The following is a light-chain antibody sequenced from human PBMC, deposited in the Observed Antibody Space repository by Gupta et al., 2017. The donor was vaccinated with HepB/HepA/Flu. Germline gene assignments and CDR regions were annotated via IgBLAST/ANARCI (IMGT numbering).Light chain of an antibody. CDR2: AAS. CDR3: QQNDSNPPWT. Sequence: GDRVTITCRASQSISSYLNWYQQKPGKAPKLLIYAASSLQSGVPSRFSGSGSGTDFTLTISSLQPEDFAAYYCQQNDSNPPWTFGQGTKVEIK. V-gene: IGKV1-39*01. CDR1: QSISSY. J-gene: IGKJ1*01.